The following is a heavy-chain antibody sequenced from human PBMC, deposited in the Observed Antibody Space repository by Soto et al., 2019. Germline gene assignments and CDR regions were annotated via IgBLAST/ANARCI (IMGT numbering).Heavy chain of an antibody. J-gene: IGHJ6*02. Sequence: SETLSLTCTVSGGSISSGYYWSCIREYPGKGLEWIGYIYYSGNTYYNPSLKSRVSISLDTSKSQFSLKLDSVTAADTAVYYCARDAPVALGGHNSTDVWGQGTRVTVSS. CDR2: IYYSGNT. CDR3: ARDAPVALGGHNSTDV. CDR1: GGSISSGYY. V-gene: IGHV4-31*03. D-gene: IGHD3-3*02.